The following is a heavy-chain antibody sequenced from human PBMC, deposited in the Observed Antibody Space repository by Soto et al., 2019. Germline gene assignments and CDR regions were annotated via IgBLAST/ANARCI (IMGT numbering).Heavy chain of an antibody. J-gene: IGHJ4*02. V-gene: IGHV3-48*01. CDR2: ITSSATTI. CDR3: TVNYYGAYSGVDY. CDR1: GFTFSTYT. D-gene: IGHD4-17*01. Sequence: EVQLVESGGGLVQPGGSLRLSCAASGFTFSTYTMNWVRQAPGKGLEWVSYITSSATTIYYADSVKGRFTISRDDATNSLYLQMDRLRAEDTAVYYCTVNYYGAYSGVDYWGQGTLVTVSS.